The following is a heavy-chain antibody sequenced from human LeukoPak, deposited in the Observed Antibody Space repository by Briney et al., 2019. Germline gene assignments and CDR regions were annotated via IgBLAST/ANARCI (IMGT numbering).Heavy chain of an antibody. J-gene: IGHJ6*02. D-gene: IGHD2-2*01. Sequence: GGSLRLSCAASGFTFSSYAMHWVRQAPGKGLEWVAVISYDGSNKYYADSVKGRFTISRDNSKNTLYLQMNSLRAEDTAVYYCARDIVVVPDGMDVWGQGNTVTVSS. CDR1: GFTFSSYA. CDR2: ISYDGSNK. V-gene: IGHV3-30*04. CDR3: ARDIVVVPDGMDV.